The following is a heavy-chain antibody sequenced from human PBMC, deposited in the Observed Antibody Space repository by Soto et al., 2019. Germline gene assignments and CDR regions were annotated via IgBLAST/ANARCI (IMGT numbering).Heavy chain of an antibody. CDR1: GFTFSTYC. J-gene: IGHJ3*02. V-gene: IGHV3-7*03. CDR3: ARHGTDDAFDI. CDR2: IEQDGSEK. Sequence: PGGSLRLSCAASGFTFSTYCMSWVRQAPGKGLEWVAKIEQDGSEKFYVNSVEGRFTISRDSTKNSLYLQMNSLRAADTAVYYCARHGTDDAFDIWGQGTMVTVSS.